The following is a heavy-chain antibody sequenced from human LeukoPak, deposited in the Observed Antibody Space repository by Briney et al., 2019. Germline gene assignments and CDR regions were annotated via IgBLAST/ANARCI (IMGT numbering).Heavy chain of an antibody. CDR1: GFTFSDYY. Sequence: GGSLRLSWAASGFTFSDYYMSWIRQAPGKGLEWISYISSSGSTIYYTDSVKGRFTISRDNAKSSLFLQMNSLRAEDTAVYCCARDKSVSEAGFDYWGQGTLVTVSS. D-gene: IGHD6-13*01. CDR2: ISSSGSTI. V-gene: IGHV3-11*01. CDR3: ARDKSVSEAGFDY. J-gene: IGHJ4*02.